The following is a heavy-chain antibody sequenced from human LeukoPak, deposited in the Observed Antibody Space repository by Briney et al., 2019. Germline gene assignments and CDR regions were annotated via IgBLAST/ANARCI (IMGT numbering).Heavy chain of an antibody. Sequence: SETLSLTCTVSDGSISSYYWSWIRQPPGKGLEWIGYIYYTGSTNYNPSLKSRVIISADTSKNQFSLKLRSMTAADTAVYYCARQSDADYYDSSGYYTLGYFQHWSQGTLVTVSS. CDR2: IYYTGST. CDR3: ARQSDADYYDSSGYYTLGYFQH. J-gene: IGHJ1*01. CDR1: DGSISSYY. V-gene: IGHV4-59*08. D-gene: IGHD3-22*01.